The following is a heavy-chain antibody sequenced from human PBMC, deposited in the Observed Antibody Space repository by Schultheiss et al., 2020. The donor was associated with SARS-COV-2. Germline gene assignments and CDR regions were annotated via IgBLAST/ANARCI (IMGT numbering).Heavy chain of an antibody. J-gene: IGHJ4*02. D-gene: IGHD2-21*02. CDR3: ARDSTYCSGDCSFDY. CDR2: IWYDGSNK. V-gene: IGHV3-33*01. CDR1: GFIFSDFA. Sequence: GGSLRLSCAASGFIFSDFAMHWVRQAPGKGLEWVAVIWYDGSNKYYADSVKGRFTISRDNSKNTLYLQMNSLRAEDTAIYYCARDSTYCSGDCSFDYWGQGTLVTVSS.